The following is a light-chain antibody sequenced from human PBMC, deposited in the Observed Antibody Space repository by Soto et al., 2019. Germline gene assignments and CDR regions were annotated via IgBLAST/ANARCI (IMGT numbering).Light chain of an antibody. CDR2: GAS. V-gene: IGKV3-15*01. CDR1: QSVSSN. J-gene: IGKJ1*01. CDR3: QQYNNSPQT. Sequence: EIVMTQSPATLSVSPGERATLSCRASQSVSSNLAWYQQKPGQAPRLLIYGASTRATGIPARFSGSRSGTEFTLTISSLQSEDFAVYYCQQYNNSPQTFGQGTKVEIK.